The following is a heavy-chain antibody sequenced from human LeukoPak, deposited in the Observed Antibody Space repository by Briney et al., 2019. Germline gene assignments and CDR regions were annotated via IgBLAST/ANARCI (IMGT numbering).Heavy chain of an antibody. D-gene: IGHD4-17*01. V-gene: IGHV3-74*01. CDR1: GFTFSSYW. Sequence: GGSLRLSCAASGFTFSSYWMHWVRQAPGKGLVWVSRINSNGSSTSYADSVKGRFTISRDNATNTRYLQMNSLRAEDTAVYYFAKEATVSPGNVNWFDPWGQGTLVTVSS. CDR2: INSNGSST. J-gene: IGHJ5*02. CDR3: AKEATVSPGNVNWFDP.